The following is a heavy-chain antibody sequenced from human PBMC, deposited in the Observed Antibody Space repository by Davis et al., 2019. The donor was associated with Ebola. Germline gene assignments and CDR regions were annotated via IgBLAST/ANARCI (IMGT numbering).Heavy chain of an antibody. CDR1: GFTFSSYA. CDR3: AKDSAAAATGDLLYYYYGMDV. V-gene: IGHV3-30*18. CDR2: ISFDGGNNK. Sequence: GGSLRLSCAASGFTFSSYAIHWVRQAPGKGLEWVAVISFDGGNNKHYADSVKGRFTISRDNSKNTVYLQMNTMRPEDTAVYYCAKDSAAAATGDLLYYYYGMDVWGQGTTVTVSS. J-gene: IGHJ6*02. D-gene: IGHD6-13*01.